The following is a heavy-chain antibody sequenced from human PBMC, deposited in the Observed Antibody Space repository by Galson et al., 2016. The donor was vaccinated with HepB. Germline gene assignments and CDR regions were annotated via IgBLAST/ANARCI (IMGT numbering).Heavy chain of an antibody. CDR3: ARVFGADYGGSWYSDI. V-gene: IGHV3-7*01. CDR2: IKEDGSAK. Sequence: SLRLSCAVSGFILTNYRMTWVRQAPGKGLEWVAIIKEDGSAKYYVGSVEGRFTISRDNPKNSVYLQMTSLRAEDTALYYCARVFGADYGGSWYSDIGGRGTLVTVSS. J-gene: IGHJ2*01. CDR1: GFILTNYR. D-gene: IGHD4-23*01.